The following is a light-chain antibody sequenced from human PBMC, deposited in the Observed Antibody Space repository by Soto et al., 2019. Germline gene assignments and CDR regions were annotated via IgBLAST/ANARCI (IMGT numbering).Light chain of an antibody. CDR3: SSYTTSATYV. Sequence: QSALTQPASVSGSPGQSITISCTGTSSDVGSYTLVSWYQQNPGKAPKLIIYEGTKRPSGVSSRFSGSKSGNTASLTISGLQADDEADYFCSSYTTSATYVFGTGTKLTVL. V-gene: IGLV2-14*02. J-gene: IGLJ1*01. CDR1: SSDVGSYTL. CDR2: EGT.